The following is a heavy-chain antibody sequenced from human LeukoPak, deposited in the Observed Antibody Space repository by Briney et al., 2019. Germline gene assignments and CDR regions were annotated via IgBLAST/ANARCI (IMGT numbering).Heavy chain of an antibody. CDR2: MNPNSGNT. CDR3: ARGGRGYYDSSGYYGIDY. CDR1: GYTFTSYD. Sequence: GASVKVSCKASGYTFTSYDINWVRQATGQGLEWMGWMNPNSGNTGYAQKFQGRVTMTRNTSISTAYMELSSLRSEDTAVYYCARGGRGYYDSSGYYGIDYRGQGTLVTVSS. J-gene: IGHJ4*02. V-gene: IGHV1-8*01. D-gene: IGHD3-22*01.